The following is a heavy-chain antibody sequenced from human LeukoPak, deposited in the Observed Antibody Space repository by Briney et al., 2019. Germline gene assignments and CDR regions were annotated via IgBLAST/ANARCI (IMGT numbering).Heavy chain of an antibody. V-gene: IGHV3-23*01. J-gene: IGHJ4*02. CDR2: ISGSGGST. D-gene: IGHD2-2*01. CDR1: GFTFSSYA. CDR3: AKVETSGGANCYALDY. Sequence: GGSLRLSCAASGFTFSSYAMSWVRQAPGKGLEWVSAISGSGGSTYYADSVKGRFTISRDNSKNTLYLQMNSLRAEDTAVYYCAKVETSGGANCYALDYWGQGTLVTVSS.